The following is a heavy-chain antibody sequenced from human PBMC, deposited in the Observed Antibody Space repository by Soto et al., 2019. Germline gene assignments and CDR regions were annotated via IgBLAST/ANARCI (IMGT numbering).Heavy chain of an antibody. CDR2: IYYSGST. V-gene: IGHV4-39*01. CDR1: GGSISSSSYY. J-gene: IGHJ4*02. CDR3: AIIQLWFYYFDY. D-gene: IGHD5-18*01. Sequence: PSETLSLTCTVSGGSISSSSYYWGWIRQPPGKGLEWIASIYYSGSTYYNPSLKSRVTISVDTSKNQFSLKLNSVTAADTAVYYCAIIQLWFYYFDYWGQGILVTVSS.